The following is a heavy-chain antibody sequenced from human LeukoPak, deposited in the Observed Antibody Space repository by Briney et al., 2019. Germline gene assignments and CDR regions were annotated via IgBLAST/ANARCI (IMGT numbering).Heavy chain of an antibody. Sequence: PGGSLRLSCAASGFTFSSYSMNWVRQAPGKGLEWVSSISSSSSYIYYADSVKGRFAISRDNAKNSLYLQMNSLRAEDTAVYYCARDRGRSIAVAGTDYWGQGTLVTVSS. CDR3: ARDRGRSIAVAGTDY. J-gene: IGHJ4*02. CDR2: ISSSSSYI. D-gene: IGHD6-19*01. V-gene: IGHV3-21*01. CDR1: GFTFSSYS.